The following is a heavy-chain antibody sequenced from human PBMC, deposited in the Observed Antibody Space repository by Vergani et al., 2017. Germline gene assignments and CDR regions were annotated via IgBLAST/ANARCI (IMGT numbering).Heavy chain of an antibody. D-gene: IGHD3-22*01. Sequence: QVQLVQSGAEVKKPGASVKVSCKASGYTFTSYYMHWVRQAPGQGLEWMGIINPSGGSTSYAQKFQGRVTMTRDTSTTTVYMELSSLRSEDTAVYYCARDLEVRVQAVYYYYGMDVWGQGTTVTVSS. J-gene: IGHJ6*02. V-gene: IGHV1-46*03. CDR3: ARDLEVRVQAVYYYYGMDV. CDR2: INPSGGST. CDR1: GYTFTSYY.